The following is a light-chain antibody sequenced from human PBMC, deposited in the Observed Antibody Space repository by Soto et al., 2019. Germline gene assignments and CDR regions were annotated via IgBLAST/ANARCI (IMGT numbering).Light chain of an antibody. V-gene: IGKV1-39*01. Sequence: DIQMTQSPSSLSASVGDRITITCRTSQTISGYLNWYQHKPGKAPKLLIYAASNLQSGVPSRFSGSGSGTDFTLTISSLQPEDFATYYCQQSYSTLFTFGGGTKVEIK. CDR3: QQSYSTLFT. CDR1: QTISGY. CDR2: AAS. J-gene: IGKJ4*01.